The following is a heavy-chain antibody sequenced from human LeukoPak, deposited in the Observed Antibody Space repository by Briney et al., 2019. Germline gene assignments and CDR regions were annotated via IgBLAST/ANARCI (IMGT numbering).Heavy chain of an antibody. CDR2: IYYSGST. D-gene: IGHD3-9*01. J-gene: IGHJ4*02. Sequence: TSETLSLTCTVSGGSISSYYWSWIRQPPGKGLEWIGYIYYSGSTNYNPSLKSRVTISVDTSKNQFSLKLSSVTAADTAVYYCAREVLDILTGYLFDYWGQGTLVTVSS. V-gene: IGHV4-59*01. CDR3: AREVLDILTGYLFDY. CDR1: GGSISSYY.